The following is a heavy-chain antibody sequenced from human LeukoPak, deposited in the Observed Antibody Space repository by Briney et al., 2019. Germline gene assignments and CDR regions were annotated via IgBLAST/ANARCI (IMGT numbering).Heavy chain of an antibody. V-gene: IGHV1-3*01. Sequence: GASVKDSFKSSGYTFTSYAMHWVRQAPGQRLEWMGWINAGNGNTKYSQKFQGRVTITRDTSASTAYMELSSLGSEDTAVFYCARTEMATILDFDYWGQGTLVTVSS. J-gene: IGHJ4*02. D-gene: IGHD5-24*01. CDR2: INAGNGNT. CDR3: ARTEMATILDFDY. CDR1: GYTFTSYA.